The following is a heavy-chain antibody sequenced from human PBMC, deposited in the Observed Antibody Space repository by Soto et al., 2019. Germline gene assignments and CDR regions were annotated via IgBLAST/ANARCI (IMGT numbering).Heavy chain of an antibody. Sequence: GGSLRLSCAASGFTFSDYAIHWVRQAPGKGLEWVSGISASGATTYYADSVKGRFTISRDNSKNTVFLQMTSLRAEDTALYYCAKWTDTVIEAALAGGAFDIWGQGTMVTVSS. CDR3: AKWTDTVIEAALAGGAFDI. D-gene: IGHD2-15*01. CDR2: ISASGATT. CDR1: GFTFSDYA. J-gene: IGHJ3*02. V-gene: IGHV3-23*01.